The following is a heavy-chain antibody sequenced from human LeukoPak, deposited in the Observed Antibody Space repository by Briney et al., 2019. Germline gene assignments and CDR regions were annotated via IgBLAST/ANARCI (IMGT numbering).Heavy chain of an antibody. CDR3: ASSTGSTMFIDY. D-gene: IGHD3-10*02. CDR2: IYYSGNT. J-gene: IGHJ4*02. V-gene: IGHV4-61*08. CDR1: GGSISSGDYY. Sequence: SETLSLTCTVSGGSISSGDYYWSWIRQPPGKGLEWLGYIYYSGNTDYNPSLKSRVAISVDTSKNQFSLKLSSVTAADTAVYCCASSTGSTMFIDYWGQGTLVTVSS.